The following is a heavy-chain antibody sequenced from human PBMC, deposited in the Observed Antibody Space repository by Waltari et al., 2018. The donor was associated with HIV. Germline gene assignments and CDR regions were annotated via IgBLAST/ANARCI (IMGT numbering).Heavy chain of an antibody. Sequence: QVQLVQSGAEEKKPGASVRVSCKVSGYNLLELSMHWVRQAPGNWLEWMGGFDPEDGETIYAQKFQGRVTMTEDTSTDTAYMELSSLRSEDTAVYYCATDYDILGNPWGQGTLVTVSS. CDR1: GYNLLELS. CDR2: FDPEDGET. CDR3: ATDYDILGNP. V-gene: IGHV1-24*01. J-gene: IGHJ5*02. D-gene: IGHD3-9*01.